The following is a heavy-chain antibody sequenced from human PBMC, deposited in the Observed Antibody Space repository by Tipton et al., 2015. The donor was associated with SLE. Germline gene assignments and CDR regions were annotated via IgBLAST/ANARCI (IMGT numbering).Heavy chain of an antibody. J-gene: IGHJ4*01. D-gene: IGHD3-10*02. CDR2: IFHSGNT. CDR1: GGSISSSYW. CDR3: ARGSGTSHHTMLDY. Sequence: TLSLTCAVSGGSISSSYWWSWVRQPPGEGLEWIGEIFHSGNTNYNPSLKSRVTISIDNSRDQFSLELNSVTAADTAVYYCARGSGTSHHTMLDYWGHGTLVTVSS. V-gene: IGHV4-4*02.